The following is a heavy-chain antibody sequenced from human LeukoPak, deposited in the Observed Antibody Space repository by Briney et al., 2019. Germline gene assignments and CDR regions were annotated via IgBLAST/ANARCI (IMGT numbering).Heavy chain of an antibody. CDR3: ARLSESAAADDY. V-gene: IGHV3-21*01. CDR1: GFTFSSYS. Sequence: GGSLRLSCAASGFTFSSYSMTWVRQAPGKGLEWVSSISSSSSYIYYADSVKGRFTISRDDTKNSLYLQMNSLRAEDTAVYYCARLSESAAADDYWGQGTLVTVSS. CDR2: ISSSSSYI. D-gene: IGHD6-13*01. J-gene: IGHJ4*02.